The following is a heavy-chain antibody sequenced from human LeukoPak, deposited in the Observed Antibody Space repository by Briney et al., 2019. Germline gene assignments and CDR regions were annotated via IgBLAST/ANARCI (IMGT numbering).Heavy chain of an antibody. V-gene: IGHV1-69*04. J-gene: IGHJ6*02. CDR3: ARDSRFLEWLLHGMDV. D-gene: IGHD3-3*01. CDR2: IIPILGIA. CDR1: GGTFSSYA. Sequence: ASVKVSCKASGGTFSSYAISWVRQAPGQGLEWMGRIIPILGIANYAQKFQGRVTITADKSTSTAYMELRSLRSDDTAVYYCARDSRFLEWLLHGMDVWGQGTTVTVSS.